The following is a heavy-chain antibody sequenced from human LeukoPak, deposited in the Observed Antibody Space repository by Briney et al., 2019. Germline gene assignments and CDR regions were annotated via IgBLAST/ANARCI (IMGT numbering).Heavy chain of an antibody. CDR2: ISYDGSNK. D-gene: IGHD2-2*01. CDR1: GFTFSSYG. CDR3: AKDQHCSSTSCSDAFDI. Sequence: PGRSLRLSCAASGFTFSSYGMHWVRQAPGKGLEWVAVISYDGSNKYYADSVKGRFTISRDNSKNTLYLQMNSLRAEDTAVYYCAKDQHCSSTSCSDAFDIWGQGTMVTVSS. V-gene: IGHV3-30*18. J-gene: IGHJ3*02.